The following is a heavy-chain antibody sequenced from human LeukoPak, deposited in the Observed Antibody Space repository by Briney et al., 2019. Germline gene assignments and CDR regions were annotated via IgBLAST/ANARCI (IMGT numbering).Heavy chain of an antibody. CDR2: ISGSGGST. J-gene: IGHJ4*02. Sequence: HSGGSLRLSCAASGFTLSSYAMSWVRQAPGKGLEWVSAISGSGGSTYYADSVKGRFTISRDNSKNTLYLQMNSLRAEDTAVYYCAKDSYSSGWYVRVFDYWGQGTLVTVSS. V-gene: IGHV3-23*01. D-gene: IGHD6-19*01. CDR3: AKDSYSSGWYVRVFDY. CDR1: GFTLSSYA.